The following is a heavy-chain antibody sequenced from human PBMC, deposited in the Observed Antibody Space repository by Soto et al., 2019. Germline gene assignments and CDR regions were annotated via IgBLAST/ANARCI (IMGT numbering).Heavy chain of an antibody. D-gene: IGHD4-17*01. CDR1: GGTFSSYT. Sequence: QVQLVQSGAEVKKPGSSVKVSCKASGGTFSSYTISWVRQAPGQGLEWMGRIIPILGIANYAQKFQGRVTITADKSTSTAYMELSSLSSEDTAVYYCARDDYGDYSPPGYWGQGTLVTVSS. J-gene: IGHJ4*02. CDR2: IIPILGIA. V-gene: IGHV1-69*08. CDR3: ARDDYGDYSPPGY.